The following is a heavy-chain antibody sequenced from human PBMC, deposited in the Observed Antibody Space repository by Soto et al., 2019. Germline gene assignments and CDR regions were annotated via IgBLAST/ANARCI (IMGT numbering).Heavy chain of an antibody. CDR3: ARYGATEWNDDEWFDP. CDR2: IYYLGNT. CDR1: GGSISSSSSY. Sequence: PSETLSLTCTVSGGSISSSSSYWGWIRQPPGKGLEWVGSIYYLGNTYYNPSLGSRVTISVDTSKNQFSLKLSSVTAADTAAYYCARYGATEWNDDEWFDPWGQGTLVTVSS. V-gene: IGHV4-39*01. D-gene: IGHD1-1*01. J-gene: IGHJ5*02.